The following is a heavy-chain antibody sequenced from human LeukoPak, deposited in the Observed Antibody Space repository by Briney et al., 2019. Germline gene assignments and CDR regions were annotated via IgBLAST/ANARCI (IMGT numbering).Heavy chain of an antibody. CDR3: AKDLGGSYYLAHY. J-gene: IGHJ4*02. Sequence: PGGSLRLSCAASGFTFRSFGMHWVRQAPGKGLEWVAVILYDGSKEHYVDSVKGRFTISRDDSKNTLYLQMNSLRAEDTAVYYCAKDLGGSYYLAHYWGQGTRVTVSS. CDR1: GFTFRSFG. V-gene: IGHV3-30*18. CDR2: ILYDGSKE. D-gene: IGHD1-26*01.